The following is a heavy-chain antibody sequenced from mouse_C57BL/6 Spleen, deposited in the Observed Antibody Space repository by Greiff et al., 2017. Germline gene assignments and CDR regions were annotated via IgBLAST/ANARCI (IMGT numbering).Heavy chain of an antibody. Sequence: VQLQQSGAGLVKPGASVKISCKASGYAFSSYWMTWVKQRPGKGLEWLGQICPGDGDTNYDGKFKGKATLTADKTSSTAYLQRSSLTSEDSAVYCGARNYYGSSAYAMDDWGKGTSVTVSS. CDR2: ICPGDGDT. CDR3: ARNYYGSSAYAMDD. CDR1: GYAFSSYW. J-gene: IGHJ4*01. V-gene: IGHV1-80*01. D-gene: IGHD1-1*01.